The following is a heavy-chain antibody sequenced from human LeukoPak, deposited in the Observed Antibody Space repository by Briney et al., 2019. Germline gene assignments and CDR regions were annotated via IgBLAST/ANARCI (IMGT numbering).Heavy chain of an antibody. Sequence: PGGSLRLSCTASGFNFRDYSMNWVRQAPGKGLDFISFIGYSSDIIYYADSVKGRFTISRDNAKNSVSLQMNSLRAEDTAVYYCARDRGWCDGGICYASFDHWGQGTLVTVSS. CDR3: ARDRGWCDGGICYASFDH. CDR1: GFNFRDYS. D-gene: IGHD2-8*02. CDR2: IGYSSDII. J-gene: IGHJ4*02. V-gene: IGHV3-48*01.